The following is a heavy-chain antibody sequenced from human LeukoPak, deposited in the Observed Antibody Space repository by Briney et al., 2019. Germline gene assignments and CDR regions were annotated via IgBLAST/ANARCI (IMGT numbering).Heavy chain of an antibody. D-gene: IGHD6-13*01. J-gene: IGHJ4*02. V-gene: IGHV3-9*01. Sequence: GGSLRLSCAASGFTFDDYAMHWVRQAPGKGLEWVSGISWNSGSIGYADSVKGRFTISRDNAKNSLYLQMNSLRAEDTAVYYCARRTAAGKYYFDSWGQGTLVTVSS. CDR1: GFTFDDYA. CDR3: ARRTAAGKYYFDS. CDR2: ISWNSGSI.